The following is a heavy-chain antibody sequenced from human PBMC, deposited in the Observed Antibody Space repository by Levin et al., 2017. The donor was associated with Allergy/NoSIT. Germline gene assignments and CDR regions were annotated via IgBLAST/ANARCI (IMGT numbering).Heavy chain of an antibody. CDR2: ISSTGSTI. CDR3: ARQLRNFLSGYNYFDC. J-gene: IGHJ4*02. CDR1: GFTFSSYE. V-gene: IGHV3-48*03. D-gene: IGHD3-3*01. Sequence: GGSLRLSCAASGFTFSSYEMNWVRRAPGKGLEWVSYISSTGSTIYSADSVKGRFTISRDNAKNSLYLHMNSLRAEDTAVYYCARQLRNFLSGYNYFDCWGQGTLVTVST.